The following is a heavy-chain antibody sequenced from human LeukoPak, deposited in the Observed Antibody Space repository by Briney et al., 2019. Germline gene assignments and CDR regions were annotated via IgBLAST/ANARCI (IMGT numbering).Heavy chain of an antibody. CDR1: GGSISSYY. CDR3: AREYRGSGSYYTPYYYYYGMDV. CDR2: IYYSGST. J-gene: IGHJ6*02. V-gene: IGHV4-59*01. Sequence: PSETLSLTCTVSGGSISSYYWSWIRQPPGKGLEWIGYIYYSGSTNYNPSLKSRVTISVDTSKNQFSLKLSSVTAADTAVYYCAREYRGSGSYYTPYYYYYGMDVWGQGTTVTVSS. D-gene: IGHD3-10*01.